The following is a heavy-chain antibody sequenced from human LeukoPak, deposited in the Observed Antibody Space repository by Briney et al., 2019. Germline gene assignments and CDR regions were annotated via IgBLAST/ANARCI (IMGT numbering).Heavy chain of an antibody. J-gene: IGHJ4*02. V-gene: IGHV4-34*01. Sequence: SETLSLTCADYGGSFSGYYWSWIRQSPGKGLEWIGSIHPSGMLYNNPSLESRVTMSRDTSKNQFSLNLNSVTAADTAVYFCSRGLDSRKLGYWGQGILVTVSS. D-gene: IGHD3-22*01. CDR2: IHPSGML. CDR1: GGSFSGYY. CDR3: SRGLDSRKLGY.